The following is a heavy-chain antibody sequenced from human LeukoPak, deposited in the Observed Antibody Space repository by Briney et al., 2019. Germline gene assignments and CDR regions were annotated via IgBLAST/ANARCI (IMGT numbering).Heavy chain of an antibody. V-gene: IGHV4-4*07. CDR2: IYGSGSS. CDR3: ARYYYDDSVYQSCFDP. CDR1: GGSISSYY. J-gene: IGHJ5*02. D-gene: IGHD3-22*01. Sequence: SETLSLTRTVSGGSISSYYWSWIRQPAGKGLEWIGRIYGSGSSDYNPSLKSRVTISVDKSKNQFSLKLSSVTAADTAVYYCARYYYDDSVYQSCFDPWGQGTLVTVSS.